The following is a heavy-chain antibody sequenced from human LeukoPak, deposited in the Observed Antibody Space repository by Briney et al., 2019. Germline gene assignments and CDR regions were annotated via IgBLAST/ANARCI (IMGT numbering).Heavy chain of an antibody. CDR3: ARSAMIHGWFDP. J-gene: IGHJ5*02. Sequence: GGSLRLSCAASGFTFSSYDMHWVRQATGKGLEWVSAIGTAGDTYYPGSVKGRFTISRENAKNSLYLQMNSLRAGDTAVYYCARSAMIHGWFDPWGQGTLVTVSS. CDR2: IGTAGDT. CDR1: GFTFSSYD. V-gene: IGHV3-13*01. D-gene: IGHD3-22*01.